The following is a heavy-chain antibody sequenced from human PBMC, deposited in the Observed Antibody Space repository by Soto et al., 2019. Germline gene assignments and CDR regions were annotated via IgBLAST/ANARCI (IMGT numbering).Heavy chain of an antibody. CDR1: GYSFTSYA. CDR3: ARGVENIVVVLDVFGYYGMDV. Sequence: ASVEVSCKXSGYSFTSYAIYWVRQAPGQRLEWMGWINAGNGNTKYSQKLQGRVTFTGDTSASTAHMELSSLRSEDTAVYFCARGVENIVVVLDVFGYYGMDVWGQGTTVTVSS. D-gene: IGHD2-2*01. CDR2: INAGNGNT. V-gene: IGHV1-3*01. J-gene: IGHJ6*02.